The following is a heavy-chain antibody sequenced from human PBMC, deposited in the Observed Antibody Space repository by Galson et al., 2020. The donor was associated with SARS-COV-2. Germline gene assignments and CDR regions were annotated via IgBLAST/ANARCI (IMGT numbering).Heavy chain of an antibody. CDR1: GFTFSSYA. D-gene: IGHD6-19*01. V-gene: IGHV3-23*01. CDR3: AKVGSGGNACDI. Sequence: TGGSLRLSCAASGFTFSSYAMSWVRQAPGKGLEWVSAISGSGGSTYYADSVKGRFTISRDNSKNTLYLQMNSLRAEDTAVYYCAKVGSGGNACDIWGQGTMVTVCS. CDR2: ISGSGGST. J-gene: IGHJ3*02.